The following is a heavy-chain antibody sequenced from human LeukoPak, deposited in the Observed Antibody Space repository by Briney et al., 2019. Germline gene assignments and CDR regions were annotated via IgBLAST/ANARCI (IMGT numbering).Heavy chain of an antibody. J-gene: IGHJ4*02. Sequence: GGSLRLSCAASGFTFSSYSMNWVRQAPGKGLEWVSSISSSSSYIYYADSVKGRFTISRDNAKNSLYLQMNSLRAEDTAVYYCARVPLRYFDKWVDSPGIDYWGQGTLVTVSS. CDR3: ARVPLRYFDKWVDSPGIDY. D-gene: IGHD3-9*01. CDR2: ISSSSSYI. CDR1: GFTFSSYS. V-gene: IGHV3-21*01.